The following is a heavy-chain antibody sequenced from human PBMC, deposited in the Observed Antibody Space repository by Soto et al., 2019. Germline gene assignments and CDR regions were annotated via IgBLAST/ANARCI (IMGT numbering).Heavy chain of an antibody. D-gene: IGHD3-22*01. CDR2: IYPGDSDT. CDR3: ARVKSSGYSPSSIGEI. J-gene: IGHJ3*02. CDR1: GYSFTSYW. Sequence: GESLKISCKGSGYSFTSYWIGWVRQMPGKGLEWMGIIYPGDSDTRYSPSFQGQVTISADKSISTAYLQWSSLKASDTAMYYCARVKSSGYSPSSIGEIWGQGTMVTVSS. V-gene: IGHV5-51*01.